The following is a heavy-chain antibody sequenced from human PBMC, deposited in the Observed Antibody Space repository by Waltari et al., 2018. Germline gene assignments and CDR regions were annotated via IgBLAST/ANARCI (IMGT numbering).Heavy chain of an antibody. V-gene: IGHV4-39*01. D-gene: IGHD5-12*01. CDR3: ATYIGASVGTAAFDV. Sequence: QLQLQESGPRLVRPSETLSLICRVSGVSITSNRHYWAWIRRSPGQGLEWCGTVSYSGTTYISPSRKSRVSVARDTSKNQVSLILGSVTAADMAVYYCATYIGASVGTAAFDVWGQGTMVTVSS. CDR2: VSYSGTT. J-gene: IGHJ3*01. CDR1: GVSITSNRHY.